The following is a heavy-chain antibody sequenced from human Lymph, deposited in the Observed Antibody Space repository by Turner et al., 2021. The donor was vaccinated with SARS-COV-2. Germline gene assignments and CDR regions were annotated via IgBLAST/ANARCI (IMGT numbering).Heavy chain of an antibody. CDR2: IYYSGST. J-gene: IGHJ4*02. CDR1: GGSISSGDYY. D-gene: IGHD2-8*01. Sequence: QVQLQESGPGLVKPSQTLSPTCTVSGGSISSGDYYWGWIRQPPGKGLDWIGYIYYSGSTFNNPSLKSRVTISVDTSKNQFSLKLSSVTAADTAVYYCARVVVLRRAYFDYWGQGTLVTVSS. CDR3: ARVVVLRRAYFDY. V-gene: IGHV4-30-4*01.